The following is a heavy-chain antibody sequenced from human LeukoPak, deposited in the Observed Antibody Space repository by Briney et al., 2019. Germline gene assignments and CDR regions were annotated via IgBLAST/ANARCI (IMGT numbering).Heavy chain of an antibody. CDR3: AKDWAFDFWSGYYSDY. V-gene: IGHV3-23*01. J-gene: IGHJ4*02. Sequence: PGGSLRLSCTASGFTFSHYAMSWVRHPPGEGLEWVSSISDSGGTTYYADSVKGRFTISRDNSKNMLYVQMNSLRPGDTAVYYCAKDWAFDFWSGYYSDYWGQGTLVTVSS. D-gene: IGHD3-3*01. CDR2: ISDSGGTT. CDR1: GFTFSHYA.